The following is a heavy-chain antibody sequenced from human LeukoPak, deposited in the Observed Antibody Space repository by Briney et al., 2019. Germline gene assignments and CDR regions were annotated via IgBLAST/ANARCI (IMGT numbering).Heavy chain of an antibody. V-gene: IGHV3-30-3*01. Sequence: GGSLRLSCAASGFTFSSYAMHWVRQAPGKGLEWVAVISYDGSNKYYADSVKGRFTISRDNSKNTLYLQMNSLRAEDTAIYYCARIGVAGSEFDYWGQGTLVTVSS. D-gene: IGHD6-19*01. CDR2: ISYDGSNK. J-gene: IGHJ4*02. CDR3: ARIGVAGSEFDY. CDR1: GFTFSSYA.